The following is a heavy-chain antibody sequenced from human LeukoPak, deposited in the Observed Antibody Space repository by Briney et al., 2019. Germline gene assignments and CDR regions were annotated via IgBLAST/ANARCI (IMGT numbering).Heavy chain of an antibody. V-gene: IGHV1-69*01. CDR1: GGTLSRFA. CDR2: IIAIFGTA. CDR3: ASRIIPAAWGDYFDY. J-gene: IGHJ4*02. D-gene: IGHD2-2*01. Sequence: GSSVKVSCKASGGTLSRFAISWVRQAPGQGLEWMGGIIAIFGTANYAQKFQGRVTITADESTGTAYMELNSLRSEDTAVYYCASRIIPAAWGDYFDYWGQGTLVTVSS.